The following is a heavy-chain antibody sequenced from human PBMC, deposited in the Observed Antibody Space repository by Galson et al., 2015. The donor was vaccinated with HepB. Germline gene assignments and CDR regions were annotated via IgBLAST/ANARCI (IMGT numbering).Heavy chain of an antibody. CDR2: ISYDGSNK. V-gene: IGHV3-30*18. D-gene: IGHD3-3*01. J-gene: IGHJ6*02. CDR3: AKDHGLYCDFWSGYYPYYYYGMDV. CDR1: GFTFSSYG. Sequence: SLRLSCAASGFTFSSYGMHWVRQAPGKGLEWVAVISYDGSNKYYADSVKGRFTISRDNSKNTLYLQMNSLRAEDTAVYYCAKDHGLYCDFWSGYYPYYYYGMDVWGQGTTVTVSS.